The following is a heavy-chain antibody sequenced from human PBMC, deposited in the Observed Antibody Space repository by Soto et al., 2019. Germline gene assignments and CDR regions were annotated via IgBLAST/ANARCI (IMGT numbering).Heavy chain of an antibody. D-gene: IGHD2-15*01. CDR3: AKVVAATHYYYGMDV. Sequence: SVKVSCKASGGTFSSYSISWVLQAPGQGLEWMGGIIPIFGTANYAQKFQGRVTITADESTSTAYMELSSLRSEDTAVYYCAKVVAATHYYYGMDVWGQGTTVTVSS. J-gene: IGHJ6*02. V-gene: IGHV1-69*13. CDR1: GGTFSSYS. CDR2: IIPIFGTA.